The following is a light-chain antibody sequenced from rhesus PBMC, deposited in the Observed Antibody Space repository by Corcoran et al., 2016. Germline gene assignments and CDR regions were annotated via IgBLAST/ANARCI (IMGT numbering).Light chain of an antibody. Sequence: DIQMTQSPSSLPASAGDTDTITCPASQVINNVLAWYQQRPGKAPKPLSYYTSLLESGVPSRFSGRGSGTDFTLTISKLQPDDFTTNLCQQHNTYPFTFGAGTKVEFK. J-gene: IGKJ4*01. CDR3: QQHNTYPFT. V-gene: IGKV1S14*01. CDR1: QVINNV. CDR2: YTS.